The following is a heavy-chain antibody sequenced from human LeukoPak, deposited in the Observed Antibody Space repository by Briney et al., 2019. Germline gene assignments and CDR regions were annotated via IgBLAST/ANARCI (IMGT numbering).Heavy chain of an antibody. CDR3: AREGYYYDSSGYYGRVFDY. J-gene: IGHJ4*02. D-gene: IGHD3-22*01. Sequence: RSSETLSLTCTVSGGSISSSSYYWGWIRQPPGKGLEWIGSIYYSGSTYYNPSLKSRVTISVDTSKNQFSLKLSSVTAADTAVYYCAREGYYYDSSGYYGRVFDYWGQGTLVTVSS. CDR2: IYYSGST. V-gene: IGHV4-39*07. CDR1: GGSISSSSYY.